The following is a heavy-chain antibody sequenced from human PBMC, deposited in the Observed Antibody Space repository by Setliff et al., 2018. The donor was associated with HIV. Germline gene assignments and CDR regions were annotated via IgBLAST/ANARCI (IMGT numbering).Heavy chain of an antibody. CDR2: VSGYNGQT. CDR1: GYNFDSFA. D-gene: IGHD3-16*01. Sequence: ASVKVSCKASGYNFDSFAVIWVRQAPGQGLEWMGWVSGYNGQTKDAQKFQGRLIMTTDTATSTSYMEMRSLRSDDTAIYYCARARYGGFDHWGQGSLVTVSS. V-gene: IGHV1-18*01. CDR3: ARARYGGFDH. J-gene: IGHJ4*02.